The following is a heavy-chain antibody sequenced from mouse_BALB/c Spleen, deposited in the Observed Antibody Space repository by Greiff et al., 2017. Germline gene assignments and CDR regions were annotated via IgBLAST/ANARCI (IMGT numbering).Heavy chain of an antibody. V-gene: IGHV1-69*02. D-gene: IGHD1-1*01. CDR3: ARSPSITTVVAPDY. CDR2: IDPSDSET. J-gene: IGHJ2*01. CDR1: GYTFTSYW. Sequence: VQLQQPGAELVKPGAPVKLSCKASGYTFTSYWMNWVKQRPGRGLEWIGRIDPSDSETHYNQKFKDKATLTVDKSSSTAYIQLSSLTSEDSAVYYCARSPSITTVVAPDYWGQGTTLTVSS.